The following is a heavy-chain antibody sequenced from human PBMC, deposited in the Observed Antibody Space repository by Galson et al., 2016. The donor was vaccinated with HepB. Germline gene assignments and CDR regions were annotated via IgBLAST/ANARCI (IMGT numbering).Heavy chain of an antibody. Sequence: LRLSCAASGFTFEDYTMHWVRQAPGKGLEWVSSISWHSRSIGYADSVKGRFTISRDNAKNSVYLEMNSLRSEDMALYYCAKGDCSTSSCFSLHYWGQGTLVPVSS. D-gene: IGHD2-2*01. J-gene: IGHJ4*02. CDR2: ISWHSRSI. V-gene: IGHV3-9*03. CDR1: GFTFEDYT. CDR3: AKGDCSTSSCFSLHY.